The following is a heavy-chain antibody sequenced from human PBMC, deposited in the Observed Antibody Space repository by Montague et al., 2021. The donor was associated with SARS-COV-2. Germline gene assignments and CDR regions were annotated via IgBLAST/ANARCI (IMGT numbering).Heavy chain of an antibody. CDR2: ICWDDDT. CDR1: GFSLSSSGVG. J-gene: IGHJ4*02. D-gene: IGHD2/OR15-2a*01. Sequence: PALVKPTQTLTLTCTFSGFSLSSSGVGVGWIRQPPGKAPEWLALICWDDDTRYSPPLKSRLTVTKGTSKNQVVLTLTNMDTVDTATYFCAHIRRMYYFDDWGQGTLVTVSS. CDR3: AHIRRMYYFDD. V-gene: IGHV2-5*02.